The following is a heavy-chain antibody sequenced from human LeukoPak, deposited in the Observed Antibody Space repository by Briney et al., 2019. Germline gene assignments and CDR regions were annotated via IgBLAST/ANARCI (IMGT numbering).Heavy chain of an antibody. CDR1: GFTFDDYG. J-gene: IGHJ4*02. CDR2: INWNGGST. D-gene: IGHD4-17*01. CDR3: ANEIRPNDY. V-gene: IGHV3-20*04. Sequence: GGSLRLSCAASGFTFDDYGMSWVRQAPGKGLEWVSGINWNGGSTGYADSVKGRFTISRENSKSTLYLQMNNLRADDTAVYYCANEIRPNDYWGQGTLVTVSS.